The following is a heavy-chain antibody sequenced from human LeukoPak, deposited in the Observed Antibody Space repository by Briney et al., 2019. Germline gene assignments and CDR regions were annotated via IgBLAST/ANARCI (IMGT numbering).Heavy chain of an antibody. D-gene: IGHD1-26*01. J-gene: IGHJ4*02. CDR1: GFTVSSDW. Sequence: PGGSLRLSCAASGFTVSSDWMYWVRHAPGKGPVWVSRINPDGTYIDYADSVKGRFTISRDDAENTLYLQMNSLRADDTALYYCSKDLGLWGQGTLVTVSS. V-gene: IGHV3-74*01. CDR3: SKDLGL. CDR2: INPDGTYI.